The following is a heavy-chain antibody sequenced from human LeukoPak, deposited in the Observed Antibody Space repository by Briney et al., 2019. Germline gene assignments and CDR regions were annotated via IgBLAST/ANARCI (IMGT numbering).Heavy chain of an antibody. CDR3: AKPLAEYQLLPRAFDF. J-gene: IGHJ3*01. CDR2: ISGSGGST. D-gene: IGHD2-2*01. V-gene: IGHV3-23*01. Sequence: GASLRLSCAASGFTFSSYAMSWVRQAPGKGLEWVSAISGSGGSTYYADSVKGRFTISRDNSKNTLYLQMNSLRAEDTAVYYCAKPLAEYQLLPRAFDFWGQGTMVTVSS. CDR1: GFTFSSYA.